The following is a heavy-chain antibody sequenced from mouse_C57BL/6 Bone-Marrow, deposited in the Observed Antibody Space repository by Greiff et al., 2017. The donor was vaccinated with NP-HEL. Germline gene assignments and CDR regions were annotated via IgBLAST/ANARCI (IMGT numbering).Heavy chain of an antibody. CDR2: ISSGSSTI. D-gene: IGHD2-3*01. Sequence: DVHLVESGGGLVKPGGSLKLSCAASGFTFSDYGMHWVRQAPEKGLEWVAYISSGSSTIYYADTVKGRFTISRDNAKNTLFLQMTSLRSEDTAMYYCARRWLLAWFACWGQGTLVTVSA. J-gene: IGHJ3*01. CDR3: ARRWLLAWFAC. CDR1: GFTFSDYG. V-gene: IGHV5-17*01.